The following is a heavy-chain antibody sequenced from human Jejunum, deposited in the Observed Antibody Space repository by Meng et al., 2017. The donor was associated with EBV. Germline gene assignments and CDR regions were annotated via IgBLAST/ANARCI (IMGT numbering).Heavy chain of an antibody. J-gene: IGHJ4*02. V-gene: IGHV3-74*01. Sequence: VEDGGCFVSPGGSLRLSCVASGFPCSNSWMHWLRQAQGKGLVWVSHIDTDGSTTNYAGSVKGRFTISRDNAKNTLSLQMNSLRVEDTAVYYCVRGGLGPWYWGQGTLVTVSS. CDR3: VRGGLGPWY. D-gene: IGHD3/OR15-3a*01. CDR2: IDTDGSTT. CDR1: GFPCSNSW.